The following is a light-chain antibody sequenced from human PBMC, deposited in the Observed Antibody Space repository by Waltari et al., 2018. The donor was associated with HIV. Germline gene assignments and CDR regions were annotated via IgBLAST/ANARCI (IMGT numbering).Light chain of an antibody. CDR3: QVWDSSSDHVL. J-gene: IGLJ3*02. CDR1: NIERKS. CDR2: YDS. V-gene: IGLV3-21*04. Sequence: SSVLTQPPSVSVAPGKTARITCGGNNIERKSVYWYQQKPGQAPALVIYYDSDRPSGIPERFSCSNSGDTATLTISRVGHGDDAGYYCQVWDSSSDHVLFGGGTKLTVL.